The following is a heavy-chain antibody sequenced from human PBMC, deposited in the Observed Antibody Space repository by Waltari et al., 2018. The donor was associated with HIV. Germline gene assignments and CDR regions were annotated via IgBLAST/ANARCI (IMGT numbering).Heavy chain of an antibody. D-gene: IGHD1-20*01. J-gene: IGHJ4*02. CDR3: ARDIKVAGGQVLRPRYFDY. CDR2: ISSDSSII. Sequence: EVQLVESGGGLAQPGGSLMVSCAASGFRFGSDGMNWVRQAPGKGLNWISFISSDSSIIFEADSVEGRFAISRDNAKNSLYLQMNGLRPEDTGVYFCARDIKVAGGQVLRPRYFDYWGQGTPVTVSS. CDR1: GFRFGSDG. V-gene: IGHV3-48*03.